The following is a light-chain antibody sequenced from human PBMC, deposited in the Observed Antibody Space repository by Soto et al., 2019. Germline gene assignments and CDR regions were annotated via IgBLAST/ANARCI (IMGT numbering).Light chain of an antibody. CDR1: QSVNSN. J-gene: IGKJ4*01. Sequence: EIVMTQSPATRSVSPGERASLSCKASQSVNSNLAGYPQKPGHAPRLLISDASTRATGVTARFSGSGSGTEFTLTISSLQSEDSGIYYCQQYNFWPPLTFGGGTKVEIK. CDR3: QQYNFWPPLT. CDR2: DAS. V-gene: IGKV3-15*01.